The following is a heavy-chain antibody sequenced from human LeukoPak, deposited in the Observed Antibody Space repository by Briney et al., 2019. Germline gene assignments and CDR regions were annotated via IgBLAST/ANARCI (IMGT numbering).Heavy chain of an antibody. CDR1: GGSISSGGYY. CDR3: ARDRWYGMDV. V-gene: IGHV4-31*03. CDR2: IYYSGGT. J-gene: IGHJ6*02. Sequence: RTSQTLSLTCTVSGGSISSGGYYWSWIRQHPGKGLEWIGYIYYSGGTYYNPSLKSRVTISVDTSKNQFSLKLSSVTAADTAVYYCARDRWYGMDVWGQGTTVTVSS. D-gene: IGHD5-24*01.